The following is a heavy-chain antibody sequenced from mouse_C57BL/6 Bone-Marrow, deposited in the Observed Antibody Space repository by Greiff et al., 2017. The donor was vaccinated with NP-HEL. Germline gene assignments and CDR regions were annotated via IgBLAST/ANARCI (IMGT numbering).Heavy chain of an antibody. CDR3: AYYYGSSFDY. V-gene: IGHV1-64*01. Sequence: VQLQQPGAALVQPGASVKLSCTSSGYTFTSYWMHWVKQRPGQGLEWIGMIHPNSGSTNYNEKFKSKATLTVDKSSSTAYMQLSSLTSEDSAVYYCAYYYGSSFDYWGQGTTLTVSS. D-gene: IGHD1-1*01. J-gene: IGHJ2*01. CDR1: GYTFTSYW. CDR2: IHPNSGST.